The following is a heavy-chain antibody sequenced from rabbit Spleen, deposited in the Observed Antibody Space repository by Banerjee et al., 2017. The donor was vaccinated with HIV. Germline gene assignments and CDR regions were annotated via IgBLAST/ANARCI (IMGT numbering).Heavy chain of an antibody. V-gene: IGHV1S45*01. CDR2: IDPNKSGST. D-gene: IGHD1-1*01. CDR1: GFSFSSNW. J-gene: IGHJ4*01. CDR3: ARDLTGVIGWNFGW. Sequence: EESGGDLVQPEGSLTLTCTVSGFSFSSNWICWVRQAPGKGLELIACIDPNKSGSTRYASWAKGRFTISKTSSTTVTLQMTSLTAADTATYFCARDLTGVIGWNFGWWGPGTLVTVS.